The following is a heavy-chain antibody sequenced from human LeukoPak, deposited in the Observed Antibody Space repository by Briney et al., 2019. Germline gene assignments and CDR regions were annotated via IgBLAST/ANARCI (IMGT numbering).Heavy chain of an antibody. Sequence: PGGSLRLSCVTSGFPFSTYSMNWVRQAPGKGLEWLSYITSTSDTIYYADSVKGRFTISRDNAKNSLYLQMNSLGAEDTAVYYCARDATPSLNYDILTGPGGMDVWGQGTTVTVSS. D-gene: IGHD3-9*01. CDR2: ITSTSDTI. CDR3: ARDATPSLNYDILTGPGGMDV. V-gene: IGHV3-48*01. CDR1: GFPFSTYS. J-gene: IGHJ6*02.